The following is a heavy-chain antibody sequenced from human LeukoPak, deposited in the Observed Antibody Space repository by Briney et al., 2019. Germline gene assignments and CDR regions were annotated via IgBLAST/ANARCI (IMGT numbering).Heavy chain of an antibody. CDR2: ISYDGSET. CDR1: GFTFSSYA. CDR3: ARGAYSSGWTTFDY. D-gene: IGHD6-19*01. J-gene: IGHJ4*02. Sequence: GGSLRLSCAASGFTFSSYAMHWVRQAPGKGLVWVALISYDGSETYYADSVKGRSTISRDNSKNKLYVQMNSLRAEDTAVYYCARGAYSSGWTTFDYWGQGILVTVSS. V-gene: IGHV3-30*04.